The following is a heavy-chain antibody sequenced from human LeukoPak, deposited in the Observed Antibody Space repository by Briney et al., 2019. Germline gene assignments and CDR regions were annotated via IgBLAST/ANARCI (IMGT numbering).Heavy chain of an antibody. Sequence: ASVTVSCKPSGYTFTSYDINWVRQATGQGLEWMGWMNPNSGNTGYAQKFQGRVTITRNTSISTAYMELSSLRSEDTAVYYCARGKWLRQKYYFDYWGQGTLVTVSS. CDR3: ARGKWLRQKYYFDY. J-gene: IGHJ4*02. D-gene: IGHD5-12*01. CDR2: MNPNSGNT. CDR1: GYTFTSYD. V-gene: IGHV1-8*03.